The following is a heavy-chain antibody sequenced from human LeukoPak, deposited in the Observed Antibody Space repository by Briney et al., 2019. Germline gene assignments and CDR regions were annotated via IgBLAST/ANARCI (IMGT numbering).Heavy chain of an antibody. Sequence: HSGGSLILSCAASGFTFRFYAMSWVRQAPGKGLEWVSAVSGSGDTTYYADSVEGRFTISRDNSKNTLYLQMNSLRAEDTAVYYCAKSDYYHSSGHPSSFEYWGQGTLVTVSS. CDR3: AKSDYYHSSGHPSSFEY. J-gene: IGHJ4*02. CDR2: VSGSGDTT. V-gene: IGHV3-23*01. CDR1: GFTFRFYA. D-gene: IGHD3-22*01.